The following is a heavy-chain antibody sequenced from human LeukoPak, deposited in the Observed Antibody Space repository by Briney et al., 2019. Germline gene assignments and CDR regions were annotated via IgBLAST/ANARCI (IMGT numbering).Heavy chain of an antibody. J-gene: IGHJ4*02. V-gene: IGHV3-74*03. CDR3: VRGQTIDY. Sequence: GGSLTLSCTTSGFTFSNYCMYWVRQAPGKGLVWVSRIKSDGTGITYTDSVEGRFTISRDNSKNTLYLQMNSLRDEDTAVYYSVRGQTIDYWGQGALVTVSS. CDR2: IKSDGTGI. D-gene: IGHD3-3*01. CDR1: GFTFSNYC.